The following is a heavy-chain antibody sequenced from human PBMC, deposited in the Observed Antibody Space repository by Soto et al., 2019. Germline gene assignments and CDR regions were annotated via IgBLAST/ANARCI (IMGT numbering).Heavy chain of an antibody. CDR1: GYTFTSYG. J-gene: IGHJ5*02. Sequence: QIQLVQSGAEVQKPGASVKVSCKASGYTFTSYGISWVRQAPGQGLEWMGWINTYSGDTNYVQKLQGRVTMTTDTFTSTADLEMRSLRSDDKAVYYLARGLGYCDSTSCYRHWFDPWGQGTLVTVSS. V-gene: IGHV1-18*01. D-gene: IGHD2-2*01. CDR3: ARGLGYCDSTSCYRHWFDP. CDR2: INTYSGDT.